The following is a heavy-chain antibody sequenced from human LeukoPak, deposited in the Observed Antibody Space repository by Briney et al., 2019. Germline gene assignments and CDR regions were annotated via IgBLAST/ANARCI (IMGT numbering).Heavy chain of an antibody. V-gene: IGHV4-59*01. Sequence: SETLSLTCTVSGGSISSYYWSWIWQPPGKGLEWIGYIYYSGSTNYNPSLKSRVTISVDTSKNQFSLKLSSVTAADTAVYYCARDRGYNWNDDFHDAFDIWGQGTMVTVSS. D-gene: IGHD1-1*01. CDR1: GGSISSYY. CDR3: ARDRGYNWNDDFHDAFDI. CDR2: IYYSGST. J-gene: IGHJ3*02.